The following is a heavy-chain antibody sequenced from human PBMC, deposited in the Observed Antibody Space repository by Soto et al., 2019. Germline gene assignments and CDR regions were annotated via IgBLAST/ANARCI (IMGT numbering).Heavy chain of an antibody. D-gene: IGHD4-4*01. V-gene: IGHV6-1*01. Sequence: PSQTLSLTCAISGDSVSRNSAAWNWIRQSPSRGLEWLGRTYYRSKWYNDYAVSVESRITINPDTSKNQFSLQLNSVTSEDTGVYYCARLLQYPRPDYGMYGWGQGTTVTVSS. CDR1: GDSVSRNSAA. CDR2: TYYRSKWYN. CDR3: ARLLQYPRPDYGMYG. J-gene: IGHJ6*02.